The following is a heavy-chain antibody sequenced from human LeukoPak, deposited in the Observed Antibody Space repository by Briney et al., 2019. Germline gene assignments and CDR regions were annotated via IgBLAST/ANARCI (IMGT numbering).Heavy chain of an antibody. CDR3: ARAIVVVPAANDY. Sequence: GASVKVSCKASGYTFTGYDMHWVRQAPGQGLEWMGWINPNSGGTNYAQKFQGRVTMTRDTSISTAYMELSRLRSDDTSVYYCARAIVVVPAANDYWGQGTLVTVSS. J-gene: IGHJ4*02. V-gene: IGHV1-2*02. CDR1: GYTFTGYD. D-gene: IGHD2-2*01. CDR2: INPNSGGT.